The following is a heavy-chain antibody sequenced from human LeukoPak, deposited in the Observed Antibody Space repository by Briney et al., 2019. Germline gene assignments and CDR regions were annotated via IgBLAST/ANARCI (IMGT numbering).Heavy chain of an antibody. Sequence: GGSLRLSCAASGFTFSNYWMSWVRQAPGKGLEWVANIKQDGSEKYYVDSVKGRFTISRDNAKNSLFLQMNSPRAEDTAVYYCASGSGWYDAFDIWGQGTMVTVSS. V-gene: IGHV3-7*01. D-gene: IGHD6-19*01. CDR1: GFTFSNYW. CDR2: IKQDGSEK. J-gene: IGHJ3*02. CDR3: ASGSGWYDAFDI.